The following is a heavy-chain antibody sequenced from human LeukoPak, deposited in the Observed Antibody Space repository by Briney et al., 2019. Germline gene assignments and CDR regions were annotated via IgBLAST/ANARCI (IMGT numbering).Heavy chain of an antibody. D-gene: IGHD4-17*01. Sequence: QSGGSLRLSCAASGFTFSSYGMHWVRQAPGKGLEWVAVISYDGSNKYYADSVKGRFTISRDNSKNTLYLQMNSLRAEDTAVYYCAKEGRDYGDYTNYFDYWGQGTLVTVSS. CDR2: ISYDGSNK. CDR1: GFTFSSYG. J-gene: IGHJ4*02. V-gene: IGHV3-30*18. CDR3: AKEGRDYGDYTNYFDY.